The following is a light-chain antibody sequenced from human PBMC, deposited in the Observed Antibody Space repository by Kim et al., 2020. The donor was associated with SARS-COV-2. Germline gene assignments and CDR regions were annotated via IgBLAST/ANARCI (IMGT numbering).Light chain of an antibody. CDR1: HTVSTY. CDR2: DAS. V-gene: IGKV3-11*01. CDR3: QQRNNWPLT. J-gene: IGKJ4*01. Sequence: EIVLTQSPGTLSLSPEERATLSCRASHTVSTYLAWYQQKPGQAPRLLIYDASNRASGIPPRFSGGGSGTDFTLTISSLEPEDSAVYYCQQRNNWPLTFGGGTKLEI.